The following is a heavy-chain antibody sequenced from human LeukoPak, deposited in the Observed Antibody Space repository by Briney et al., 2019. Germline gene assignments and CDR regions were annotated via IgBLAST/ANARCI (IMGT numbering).Heavy chain of an antibody. Sequence: PSETLSLTCTVSGGSISSYYWSWIRQPPGKGLEWIGYIYYSGSTNYNPSLKSRVTISVDTSKNQFSLKLSSVAAADTAVYYCARDTPTSLDIWGQGKMVTVSS. CDR2: IYYSGST. V-gene: IGHV4-59*01. CDR1: GGSISSYY. J-gene: IGHJ3*02. CDR3: ARDTPTSLDI.